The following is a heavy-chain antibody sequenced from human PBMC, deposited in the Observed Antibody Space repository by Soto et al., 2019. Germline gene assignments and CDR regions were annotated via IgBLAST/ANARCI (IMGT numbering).Heavy chain of an antibody. CDR2: IYYSGST. CDR3: ARDRRYSGYYYYGMDV. D-gene: IGHD1-1*01. V-gene: IGHV4-31*03. Sequence: QVQLQESGPGLVKPSQTLSLTCTVSGGCISSGGYYWSWIRQHPGKGLEWIGYIYYSGSTYYNPSLKSRVTISVDTSKNQFSLKLSSVTAADTAVYYCARDRRYSGYYYYGMDVWGQGTTVTVSS. J-gene: IGHJ6*02. CDR1: GGCISSGGYY.